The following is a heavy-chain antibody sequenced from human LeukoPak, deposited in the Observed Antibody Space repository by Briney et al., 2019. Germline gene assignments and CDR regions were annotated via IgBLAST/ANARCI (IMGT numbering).Heavy chain of an antibody. D-gene: IGHD3-10*01. J-gene: IGHJ4*02. Sequence: GGSLRLSRAASGFTFSSYEMNWVRQAPGQGLEGVSYISSSGSTIYYADSVKGRFTISRNNAEDSLYLQMNSLRAEDTAVYYCARDRPPVVRCDYWGQGTLVTVSS. V-gene: IGHV3-48*03. CDR2: ISSSGSTI. CDR1: GFTFSSYE. CDR3: ARDRPPVVRCDY.